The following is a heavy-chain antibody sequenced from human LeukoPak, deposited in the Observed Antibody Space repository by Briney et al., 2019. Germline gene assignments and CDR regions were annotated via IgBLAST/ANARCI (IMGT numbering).Heavy chain of an antibody. CDR3: ARACSGGICYSDNWLDP. CDR2: INPNSGDT. CDR1: GYTFTDYI. Sequence: ASVKVSCKASGYTFTDYIMHWVRQAPGQGLEWMGRINPNSGDTNYAQKFQGRVTMTRDTSITTAYMELNSLKSDDTAVYYCARACSGGICYSDNWLDPWGQGTLVTVSS. J-gene: IGHJ5*02. V-gene: IGHV1-2*06. D-gene: IGHD2-15*01.